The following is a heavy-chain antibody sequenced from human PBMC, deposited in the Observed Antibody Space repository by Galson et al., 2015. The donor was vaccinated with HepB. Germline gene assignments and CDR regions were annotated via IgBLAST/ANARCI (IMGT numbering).Heavy chain of an antibody. Sequence: WIGYIYYSGSTYYNPSLKSRVTISVDTSKNQFSLKLSSVTAADTAVYYCARDLGYQALDWSYYYYGMDVWGQGTTVTVSS. J-gene: IGHJ6*02. V-gene: IGHV4-30-4*01. CDR3: ARDLGYQALDWSYYYYGMDV. CDR2: IYYSGST. D-gene: IGHD2-2*01.